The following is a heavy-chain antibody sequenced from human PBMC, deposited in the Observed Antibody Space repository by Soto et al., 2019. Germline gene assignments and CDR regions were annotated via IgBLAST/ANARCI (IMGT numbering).Heavy chain of an antibody. Sequence: LRLSCAASGFTFSSYAMSWVRQAPGKGLEWVSAISGSGGSTCYADSVKGRFTISRDNSKNTLYLQMNSLRAEDTAVYYCAKSAGGYYYDSSGYYLDAFDIWGQGTMVTVSS. J-gene: IGHJ3*02. V-gene: IGHV3-23*01. CDR2: ISGSGGST. CDR1: GFTFSSYA. CDR3: AKSAGGYYYDSSGYYLDAFDI. D-gene: IGHD3-22*01.